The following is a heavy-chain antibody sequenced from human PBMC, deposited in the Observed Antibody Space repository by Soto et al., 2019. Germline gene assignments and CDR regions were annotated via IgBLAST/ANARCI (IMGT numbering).Heavy chain of an antibody. Sequence: GGSLRLSCAASGFTFSSYDMHWVRQATGKGLEWVSAIGTAGDTYYPGSVKGRFTISRENAKNSLYLQMNSLRAGDTAVYYCARAYSGSSGCLDYWGQGTLVTVSS. V-gene: IGHV3-13*01. D-gene: IGHD6-19*01. CDR3: ARAYSGSSGCLDY. CDR1: GFTFSSYD. J-gene: IGHJ4*02. CDR2: IGTAGDT.